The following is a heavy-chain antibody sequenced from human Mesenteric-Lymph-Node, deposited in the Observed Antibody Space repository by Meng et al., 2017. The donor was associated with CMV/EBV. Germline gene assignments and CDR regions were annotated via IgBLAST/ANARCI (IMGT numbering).Heavy chain of an antibody. Sequence: GESLKISCAASGFTVSSNYMSWVRQAPGKGLEWVSVIYSGGSTYYADSVKGRFTISRDNSKNTLYLQMNSLRAEDTAVYYCAKDLVGYGSGSGMDVWGQGTTVTVSS. D-gene: IGHD3-10*01. J-gene: IGHJ6*02. CDR1: GFTVSSNY. V-gene: IGHV3-66*02. CDR2: IYSGGST. CDR3: AKDLVGYGSGSGMDV.